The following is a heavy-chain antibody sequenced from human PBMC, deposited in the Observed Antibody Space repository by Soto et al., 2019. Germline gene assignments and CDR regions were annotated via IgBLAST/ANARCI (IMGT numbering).Heavy chain of an antibody. D-gene: IGHD3-16*01. CDR3: TRDIGGRGVY. CDR1: GFTFSTYW. J-gene: IGHJ4*01. V-gene: IGHV3-74*01. CDR2: INEDGSTI. Sequence: EVQLVESGGGLVQPGGSLRLSCAASGFTFSTYWMHWVRQAPGKGLVWVSRINEDGSTINYADSVKGRFTISRDNPKTTLYLKVNSQRAEDSSVYYCTRDIGGRGVYWGHATLVTVSS.